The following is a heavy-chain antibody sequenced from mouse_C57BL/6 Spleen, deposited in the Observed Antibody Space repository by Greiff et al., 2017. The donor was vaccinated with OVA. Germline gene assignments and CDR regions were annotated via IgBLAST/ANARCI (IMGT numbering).Heavy chain of an antibody. J-gene: IGHJ4*01. Sequence: VQLQQPGAELVRPGSSVKLSCKASGYTFTSYWMDWVKQRPGHGLEWIGNIYPSDSETHYNQQFTDKATLTVDKSSSTAYMQLSSLTSEDSAVYYCARRNWDEGYYAMDYWGQGTAVTVSS. CDR3: ARRNWDEGYYAMDY. D-gene: IGHD4-1*01. CDR2: IYPSDSET. CDR1: GYTFTSYW. V-gene: IGHV1-61*01.